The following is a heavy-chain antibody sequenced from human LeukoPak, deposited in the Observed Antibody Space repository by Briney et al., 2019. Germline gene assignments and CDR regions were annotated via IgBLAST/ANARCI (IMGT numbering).Heavy chain of an antibody. Sequence: SQTLSLTCTDSGGSVSSGSYYWSWIRQPPGKGLEWIGYIYYSGSTNYNPSLKSRVTISVDTSKNQFSLKLSSVTAADTAVYYCASSWYYFDYWGQGTLVTVSS. D-gene: IGHD6-13*01. CDR1: GGSVSSGSYY. CDR2: IYYSGST. V-gene: IGHV4-61*01. CDR3: ASSWYYFDY. J-gene: IGHJ4*02.